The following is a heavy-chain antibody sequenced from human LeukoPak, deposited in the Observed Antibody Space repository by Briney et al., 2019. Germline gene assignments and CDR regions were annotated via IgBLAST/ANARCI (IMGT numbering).Heavy chain of an antibody. CDR1: GGSFSGYY. D-gene: IGHD3-10*01. V-gene: IGHV4-59*08. CDR3: ARRGQNSGSARGWYFDL. Sequence: SETLSLTCAVYGGSFSGYYWNWIRQPPGKGLEWIGSIHHSGATNFKTSLESRVTISVDTSKNQFSLRLRSLTAADTAVYYCARRGQNSGSARGWYFDLWGRGTLVTVSS. J-gene: IGHJ2*01. CDR2: IHHSGAT.